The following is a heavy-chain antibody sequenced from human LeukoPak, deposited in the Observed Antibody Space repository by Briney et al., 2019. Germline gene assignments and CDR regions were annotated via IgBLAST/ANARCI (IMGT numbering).Heavy chain of an antibody. CDR1: GGSISSGGYY. CDR3: AMFSSSWINAFDI. D-gene: IGHD6-13*01. Sequence: SETLSLTCTVSGGSISSGGYYWSWIRQHPGKGLEWVGYIYNSGSTYYNPSLKSRVTISVDTSKNQFSLKLSSVTAADTAVYYCAMFSSSWINAFDIWGQGTMVTVSS. V-gene: IGHV4-31*03. J-gene: IGHJ3*02. CDR2: IYNSGST.